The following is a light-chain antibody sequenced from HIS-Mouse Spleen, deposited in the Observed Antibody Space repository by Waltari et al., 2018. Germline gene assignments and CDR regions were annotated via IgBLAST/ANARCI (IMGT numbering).Light chain of an antibody. CDR1: QSISSW. CDR3: QQYNSYPWT. J-gene: IGKJ1*01. CDR2: KAS. Sequence: DIQMTQSPSTLTASVGDRVTITCRDSQSISSWLAWYQQKPGKAPKLLIYKASSLESGVPSRFSGSGSGTEFTLTISSLQPDEFATYYCQQYNSYPWTFGQGTKVEIK. V-gene: IGKV1-5*03.